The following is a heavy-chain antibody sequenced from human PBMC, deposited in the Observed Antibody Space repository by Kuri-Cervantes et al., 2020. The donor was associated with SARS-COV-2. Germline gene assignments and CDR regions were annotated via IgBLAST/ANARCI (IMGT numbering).Heavy chain of an antibody. Sequence: GESLKISCAASGFTFSDYSMNWVRQAPGKGLEWVSAISGSGGSTYYADSVKGRFTISRDNSKNTLYLQMNSLRAEDTAVYYCAKATLGVSKSVIDYWGQGTLVTVSS. V-gene: IGHV3-23*01. CDR1: GFTFSDYS. CDR2: ISGSGGST. D-gene: IGHD2-21*01. J-gene: IGHJ4*02. CDR3: AKATLGVSKSVIDY.